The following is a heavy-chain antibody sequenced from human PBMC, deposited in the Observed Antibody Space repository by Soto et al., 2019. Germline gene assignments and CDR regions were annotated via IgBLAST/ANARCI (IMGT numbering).Heavy chain of an antibody. Sequence: SETLSLTCTVSGGYISSYYWSWIRQPTGKGLEWIGYIYYSGSTNYNPSLKSRVTISVDTSKNQFSLKLSSVTAADTAVYYCARQGGYDSPTYYYYYYMDVWGKGTTVTVSS. CDR1: GGYISSYY. V-gene: IGHV4-59*08. J-gene: IGHJ6*03. CDR3: ARQGGYDSPTYYYYYYMDV. CDR2: IYYSGST. D-gene: IGHD5-12*01.